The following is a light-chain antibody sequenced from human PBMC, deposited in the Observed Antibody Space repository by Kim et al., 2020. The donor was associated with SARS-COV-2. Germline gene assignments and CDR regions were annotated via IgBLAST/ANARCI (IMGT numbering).Light chain of an antibody. V-gene: IGLV7-43*01. Sequence: PGGTVTHTCASNTGAVTSGHYANGFQQKPGQAPRSLIQSTSRKHSWTPARFSGSLLGDKAALTLSGVQPEDEAEYYCLLWYGQSWVFGGGTQLTVL. CDR3: LLWYGQSWV. J-gene: IGLJ3*02. CDR2: STS. CDR1: TGAVTSGHY.